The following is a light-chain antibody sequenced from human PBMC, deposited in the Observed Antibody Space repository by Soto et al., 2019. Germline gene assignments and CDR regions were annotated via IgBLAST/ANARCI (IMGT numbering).Light chain of an antibody. Sequence: EIVMTQSPATLSVSPGERATLSCRASQSVSSNLAWYQQRPGQAPRLLIYGASTRATGIPARFSGSGSGTEFTLTINSLQSEDFAVYYCQLYRTFGQGTKVEIK. CDR1: QSVSSN. J-gene: IGKJ1*01. V-gene: IGKV3-15*01. CDR2: GAS. CDR3: QLYRT.